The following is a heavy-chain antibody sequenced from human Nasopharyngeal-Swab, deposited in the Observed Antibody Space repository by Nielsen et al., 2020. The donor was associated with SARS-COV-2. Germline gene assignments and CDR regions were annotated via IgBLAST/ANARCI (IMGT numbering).Heavy chain of an antibody. CDR3: AKWASSNWSDY. D-gene: IGHD6-13*01. Sequence: GGSLRLSCAASGFTFSNYVMSWVRQPPGKGLEWVSAISGSSGNTHYTDSVKGRFTISSDNSRSTLYLQMNSLRVEDTAVYYCAKWASSNWSDYWGQGTLVTVSS. J-gene: IGHJ4*02. V-gene: IGHV3-23*01. CDR2: ISGSSGNT. CDR1: GFTFSNYV.